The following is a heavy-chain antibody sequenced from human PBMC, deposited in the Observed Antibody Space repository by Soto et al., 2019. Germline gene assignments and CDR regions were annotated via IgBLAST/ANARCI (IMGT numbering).Heavy chain of an antibody. CDR1: GFSLTSRPMG. D-gene: IGHD1-1*01. CDR3: AHRLSGFNWNGGYFDY. CDR2: IYWDDDK. J-gene: IGHJ4*02. Sequence: QITLKESGPTRVKPTQILTLTFTFSGFSLTSRPMGVGWIRQPLGKALEWLVFIYWDDDKRYSRSLKHRRTISKDTSGNQVFLTMTNMDPLDTATYYCAHRLSGFNWNGGYFDYWGQGALVTVSS. V-gene: IGHV2-5*02.